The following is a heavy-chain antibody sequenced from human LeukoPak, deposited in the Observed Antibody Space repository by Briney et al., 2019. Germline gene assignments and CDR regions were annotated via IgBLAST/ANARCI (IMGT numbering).Heavy chain of an antibody. J-gene: IGHJ1*01. CDR1: GFTFSTYA. CDR3: AKGSHDSSGYG. D-gene: IGHD3-22*01. CDR2: ISGRGSST. V-gene: IGHV3-23*01. Sequence: GGSLRLSCAASGFTFSTYAMSWVRQAPGKGLEWVSGISGRGSSTYYADSVKGRFTISRDNSKNTLYLQMNSLRAEDTAVYHCAKGSHDSSGYGWGQGILVTVSS.